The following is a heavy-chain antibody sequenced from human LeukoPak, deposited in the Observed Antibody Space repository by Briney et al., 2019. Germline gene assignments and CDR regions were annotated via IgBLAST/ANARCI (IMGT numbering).Heavy chain of an antibody. Sequence: PSETLSLTCTVSGGSISSYYWSWIRQPAGKGLEWIGRIYGSVNANYNPSLQSRVTMSVDTSKNQFSLKLSSVTAADTAVYYCARSKGIAAAGFDLWGQGTLVTVSS. CDR1: GGSISSYY. CDR3: ARSKGIAAAGFDL. CDR2: IYGSVNA. V-gene: IGHV4-4*07. J-gene: IGHJ5*02. D-gene: IGHD6-13*01.